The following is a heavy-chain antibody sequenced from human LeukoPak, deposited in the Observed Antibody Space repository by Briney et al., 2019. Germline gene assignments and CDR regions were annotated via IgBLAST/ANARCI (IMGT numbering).Heavy chain of an antibody. Sequence: GGSLRLSCAASGFTFSDYWMSWVRQAPGKGLEWVANIKADGSESHFVDSLRGRFTISRDNAQNSSYLQLNSLRAEDTAVYYCARESTGWYPDYWGQGTLVTVSS. CDR2: IKADGSES. D-gene: IGHD6-19*01. CDR1: GFTFSDYW. V-gene: IGHV3-7*01. J-gene: IGHJ4*02. CDR3: ARESTGWYPDY.